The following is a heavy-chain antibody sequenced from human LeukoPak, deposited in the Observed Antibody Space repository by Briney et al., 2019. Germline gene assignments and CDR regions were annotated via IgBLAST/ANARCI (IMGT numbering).Heavy chain of an antibody. CDR2: IYYSGST. CDR3: ARYLSSGSRVDAFDI. J-gene: IGHJ3*02. D-gene: IGHD1-26*01. Sequence: SETLSLTCTVSGGSISSSSYYWGWIRQPPGKGLEWIGSIYYSGSTYYNPSLKSRVTISVDTSKNQFSLKLSSVTAADTAVYYCARYLSSGSRVDAFDIWGQGTMVTVSS. V-gene: IGHV4-39*01. CDR1: GGSISSSSYY.